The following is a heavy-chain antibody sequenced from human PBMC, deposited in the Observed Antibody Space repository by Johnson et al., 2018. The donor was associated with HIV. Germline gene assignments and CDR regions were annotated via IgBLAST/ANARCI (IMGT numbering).Heavy chain of an antibody. CDR2: ISWNSGSI. CDR1: GFTFHDYA. V-gene: IGHV3-9*01. J-gene: IGHJ3*02. CDR3: AKDRYTENDVFDI. D-gene: IGHD2-2*02. Sequence: VQLVESGGGLVQPGRSLRLSCAASGFTFHDYAMHWVRQAPGKGLEWVSGISWNSGSIGYADSVKGRFTISRDNAKNSLYLQMTSLRAEDTALYYCAKDRYTENDVFDIWGQGTMVTVSS.